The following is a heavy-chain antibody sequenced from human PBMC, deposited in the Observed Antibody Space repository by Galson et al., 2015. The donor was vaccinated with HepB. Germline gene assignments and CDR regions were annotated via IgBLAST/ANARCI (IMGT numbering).Heavy chain of an antibody. D-gene: IGHD1-26*01. V-gene: IGHV3-48*04. CDR1: GFNFSPYN. Sequence: SLRLSCAASGFNFSPYNMNWVRQAPGKGLEWVSYTSSSSSTIYYADSVKGRFTISRDNAKNSLYLQMNSLRAEDTAVYYCARDDEVGWELLLDYWGQGTLVTVSS. J-gene: IGHJ4*02. CDR2: TSSSSSTI. CDR3: ARDDEVGWELLLDY.